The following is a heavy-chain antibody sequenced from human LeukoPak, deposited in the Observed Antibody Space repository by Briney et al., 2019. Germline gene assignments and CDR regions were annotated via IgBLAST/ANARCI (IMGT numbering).Heavy chain of an antibody. V-gene: IGHV3-23*01. CDR2: ISGSGGST. CDR3: AKSGRNWGSIYYGMDV. D-gene: IGHD7-27*01. CDR1: GFTFSSYA. J-gene: IGHJ6*02. Sequence: GGPLRLSCAASGFTFSSYAMSWVRQAPGKGLEWVSAISGSGGSTYYADSVKGRFTISRDNSKNTLYLQMNSLRAEDTAVYYCAKSGRNWGSIYYGMDVWGQGTTVTVSS.